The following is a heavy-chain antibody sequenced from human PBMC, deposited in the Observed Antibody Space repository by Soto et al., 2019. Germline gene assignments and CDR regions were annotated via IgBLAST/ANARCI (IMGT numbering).Heavy chain of an antibody. V-gene: IGHV3-7*03. J-gene: IGHJ6*02. CDR2: VKPDGSAT. D-gene: IGHD3-22*01. CDR3: ARDRERVTVNGGIALGAMQV. CDR1: GFTFHYYW. Sequence: GGSLRLSCAASGFTFHYYWMTWVRQAPGKGLEWVANVKPDGSATFYADSLKGRFTVSRDNANNSVSLQMHSLRADDTAVHYCARDRERVTVNGGIALGAMQVWGHGTTVTVSS.